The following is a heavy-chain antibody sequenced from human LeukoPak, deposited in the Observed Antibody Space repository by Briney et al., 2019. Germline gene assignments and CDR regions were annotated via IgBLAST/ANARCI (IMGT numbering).Heavy chain of an antibody. J-gene: IGHJ4*02. D-gene: IGHD2-2*02. CDR2: INPNSGGT. CDR1: GYTLTGYY. V-gene: IGHV1-2*02. Sequence: ASVKVSCKASGYTLTGYYMHWVRQAPGQGLEWMGWINPNSGGTNYAQKFQGRVTMTRDTSISTAYMELSRLRSDDTAVYYCARSRLVVVPAAILYWGQGTLVTVSS. CDR3: ARSRLVVVPAAILY.